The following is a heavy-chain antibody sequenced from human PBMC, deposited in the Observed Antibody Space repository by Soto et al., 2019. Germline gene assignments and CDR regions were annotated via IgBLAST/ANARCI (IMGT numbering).Heavy chain of an antibody. CDR3: ARDDYYYGMDV. J-gene: IGHJ6*02. CDR2: ISYDGSNK. V-gene: IGHV3-30-3*01. CDR1: GFTFSSYA. Sequence: GGSLRLSCAASGFTFSSYAMHWVRQAPGKGLEWVAVISYDGSNKYYADSVKGRFTISRDNSKNTLYLQMNSLRAEDTAVYYCARDDYYYGMDVWGQGTTVTVSS.